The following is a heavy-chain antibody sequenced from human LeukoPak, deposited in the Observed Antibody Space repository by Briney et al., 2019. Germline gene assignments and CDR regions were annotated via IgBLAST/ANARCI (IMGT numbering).Heavy chain of an antibody. CDR1: VASLGSVSYY. V-gene: IGHV4-39*01. CDR2: IYYSGST. J-gene: IGHJ4*02. Sequence: SETLSLTCTVSVASLGSVSYYWGWTPQPPGRGRGGIGSIYYSGSTYYNPSLKSRVTISVDTSKNQFSLKLTSVTAADTAVYYCARHYCTGGSCYRSDYWGQGTLVTVSS. D-gene: IGHD2-15*01. CDR3: ARHYCTGGSCYRSDY.